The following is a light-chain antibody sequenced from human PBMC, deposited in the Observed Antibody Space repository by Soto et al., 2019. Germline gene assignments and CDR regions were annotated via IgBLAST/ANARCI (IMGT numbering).Light chain of an antibody. CDR2: GDN. V-gene: IGLV1-40*01. Sequence: QSVLTQPPSVSGAPGQRIAISCTGSSSNIGAEYDVHWYQQLPGTAPKRLIFGDNNRPSGVPDRSSGSKSGTSASLAITGLQPEDEDDYYCQFYNSVLTAFVFGTGTKVTVL. J-gene: IGLJ1*01. CDR3: QFYNSVLTAFV. CDR1: SSNIGAEYD.